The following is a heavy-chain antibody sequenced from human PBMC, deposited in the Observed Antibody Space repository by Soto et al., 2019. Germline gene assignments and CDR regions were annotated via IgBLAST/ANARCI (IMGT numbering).Heavy chain of an antibody. CDR3: ARDVRPQWLVYEGKYFDY. Sequence: GGSLRLSCAASGFTFSSYSMNWVRQAPGKGLEWVSSISSSSSYIYYADSVKGRFTISRDNAKNSLYLQMNSLRAEDTAVYYCARDVRPQWLVYEGKYFDYWGQGTLVTVSS. CDR1: GFTFSSYS. V-gene: IGHV3-21*01. CDR2: ISSSSSYI. J-gene: IGHJ4*02. D-gene: IGHD6-19*01.